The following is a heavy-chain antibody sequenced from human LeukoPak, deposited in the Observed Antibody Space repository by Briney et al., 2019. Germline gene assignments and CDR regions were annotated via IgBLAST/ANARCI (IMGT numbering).Heavy chain of an antibody. Sequence: PETLSLTCTVPGGSISSYYWSWIRQPAGKGLEWIGRIYTSGSTNYNPSLKSRVTMSVDTSKNQFSLKLSSVTAADTAVYYCARVRVSKWELLPHGHFDYWGQGTLVTVSS. J-gene: IGHJ4*02. CDR3: ARVRVSKWELLPHGHFDY. D-gene: IGHD1-26*01. CDR1: GGSISSYY. V-gene: IGHV4-4*07. CDR2: IYTSGST.